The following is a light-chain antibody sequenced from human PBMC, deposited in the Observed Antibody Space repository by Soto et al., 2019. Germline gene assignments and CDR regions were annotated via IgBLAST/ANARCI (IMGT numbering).Light chain of an antibody. V-gene: IGKV3-15*01. CDR1: ETVITN. CDR3: QQYENWPWT. Sequence: RVVTHSPSTLSVSPLEGASLSFRASETVITNLAWYQQKPGQAPRLLIYAASTRATGVPARFSGSGSGTEFTLTISSLQSEDVAAYYCQQYENWPWTFGQGTKVDIK. CDR2: AAS. J-gene: IGKJ1*01.